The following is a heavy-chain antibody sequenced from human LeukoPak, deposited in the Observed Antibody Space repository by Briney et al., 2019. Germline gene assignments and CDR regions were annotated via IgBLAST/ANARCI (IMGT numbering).Heavy chain of an antibody. V-gene: IGHV4-59*12. Sequence: SETLSLTCTVSGGSISSYYWNWIRQPPGKGLEWIGYIYYSGSTNYNSSLKSRVTISVDTPKNQFSLKLSSVTAADTAVYYCAREQLSTGWFDPWGQGTLVIVSS. CDR3: AREQLSTGWFDP. D-gene: IGHD5-18*01. CDR2: IYYSGST. J-gene: IGHJ5*02. CDR1: GGSISSYY.